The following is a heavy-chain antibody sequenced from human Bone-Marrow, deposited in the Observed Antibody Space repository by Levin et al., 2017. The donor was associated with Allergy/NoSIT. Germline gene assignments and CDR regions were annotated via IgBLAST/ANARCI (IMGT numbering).Heavy chain of an antibody. CDR3: ARAAVGGYTSSWYYFDN. Sequence: PGGSLRLSCTVSGDSINSRSYYWGWIRQPPGKGLEWIGSLYFSDTSYYNPSLRSRVTISVDSSKNQFSLRLNSVTAADTAMYYCARAAVGGYTSSWYYFDNWGQGTLVTVSS. CDR2: LYFSDTS. CDR1: GDSINSRSYY. V-gene: IGHV4-39*07. J-gene: IGHJ4*02. D-gene: IGHD6-13*01.